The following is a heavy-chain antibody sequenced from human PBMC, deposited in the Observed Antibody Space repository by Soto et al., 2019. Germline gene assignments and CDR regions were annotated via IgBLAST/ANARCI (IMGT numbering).Heavy chain of an antibody. J-gene: IGHJ6*02. CDR3: AKDKESYDLFGYYYYGMDV. Sequence: GGSLRLSCAASGFTFSSYAMSWVRQAPGKGLEWVSAISGSGGSTYYADSVKGRFTISRDNSKNTLYLQMNSLRAEDTAVYYCAKDKESYDLFGYYYYGMDVWGQGTTVTVSS. V-gene: IGHV3-23*01. D-gene: IGHD5-12*01. CDR1: GFTFSSYA. CDR2: ISGSGGST.